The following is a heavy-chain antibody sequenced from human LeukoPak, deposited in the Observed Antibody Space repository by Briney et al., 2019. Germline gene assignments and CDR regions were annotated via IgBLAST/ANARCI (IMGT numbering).Heavy chain of an antibody. V-gene: IGHV3-30*03. CDR2: ISFDGNTK. CDR1: GFTFSTYT. CDR3: ARAAVVTGGLDL. Sequence: GGSLRLSCASSGFTFSTYTMHWVRQAPGKGLEWVAVISFDGNTKYYADSVRGRVPISRDNSRNTLFLEINSLRPEDTAVYFCARAAVVTGGLDLWGRGTLVTVSS. D-gene: IGHD2-21*02. J-gene: IGHJ2*01.